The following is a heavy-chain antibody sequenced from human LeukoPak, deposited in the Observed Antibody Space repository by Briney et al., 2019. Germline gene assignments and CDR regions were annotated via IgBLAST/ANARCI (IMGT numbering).Heavy chain of an antibody. CDR2: ITPILGIA. CDR3: AITDADYGDYT. J-gene: IGHJ5*02. V-gene: IGHV1-69*04. CDR1: GGTFSSYA. Sequence: SVKVSCKASGGTFSSYAITWVRQAPGQGLEWMGRITPILGIANYAQKFQGRVTITADKSTSTAYMELSSLRSEDTAVYYCAITDADYGDYTWGQGTLVTVSS. D-gene: IGHD4-17*01.